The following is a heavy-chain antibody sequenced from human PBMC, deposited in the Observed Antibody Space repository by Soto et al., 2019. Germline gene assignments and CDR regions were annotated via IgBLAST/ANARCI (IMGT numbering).Heavy chain of an antibody. Sequence: PGGSLRLSCAASGFTFSSYAMHWVRQAPGKGLEWVAVISYDGSNKYYADSVKGRFTISRDNPKNTLYLQMNSLRAEDTAVYYCARDGIVVATPFGYWGQGTLVTVSS. V-gene: IGHV3-30-3*01. J-gene: IGHJ4*02. CDR2: ISYDGSNK. CDR3: ARDGIVVATPFGY. CDR1: GFTFSSYA. D-gene: IGHD3-22*01.